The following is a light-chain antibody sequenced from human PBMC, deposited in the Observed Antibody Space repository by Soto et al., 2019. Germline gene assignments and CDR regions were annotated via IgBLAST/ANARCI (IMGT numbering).Light chain of an antibody. CDR3: CSYSISTAYL. J-gene: IGLJ1*01. Sequence: QSVLTQPASVSGSPGQSITISCTGTSSDVGSYDFVSWYQLHPGKAPKLIVFKVNNRPSGVSYRFSGSKSGNTASLTISGLQAEDEAHYFCCSYSISTAYLFGTGTKVTVL. CDR1: SSDVGSYDF. V-gene: IGLV2-14*01. CDR2: KVN.